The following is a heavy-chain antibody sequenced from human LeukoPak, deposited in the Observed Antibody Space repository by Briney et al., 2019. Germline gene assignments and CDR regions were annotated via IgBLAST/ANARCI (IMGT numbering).Heavy chain of an antibody. CDR1: GFTFSNYW. V-gene: IGHV3-23*01. J-gene: IGHJ4*02. Sequence: PGGSLRLSCAASGFTFSNYWMHWVRQAPGKGLEWVSAISGSGGSTYYADSVKGRFTISRDNSKNTLYLQMNSLRAEDTAVYYCAKDLAEMATIIDYWGQGTLVTVSS. CDR3: AKDLAEMATIIDY. D-gene: IGHD5-24*01. CDR2: ISGSGGST.